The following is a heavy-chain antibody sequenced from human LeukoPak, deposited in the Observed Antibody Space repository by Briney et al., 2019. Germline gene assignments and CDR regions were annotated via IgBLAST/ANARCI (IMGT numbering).Heavy chain of an antibody. CDR3: VRYEGDF. CDR2: IYYSGST. D-gene: IGHD3-3*01. Sequence: SETLSLTCSVSGGSISSSSYYWGWIRQPPGKGLEWIGSIYYSGSTNYNPSLKSRVTISVDTSKNQFSLKLTSVTAADTAVYYCVRYEGDFWGQGTLVTVSS. J-gene: IGHJ4*02. V-gene: IGHV4-39*07. CDR1: GGSISSSSYY.